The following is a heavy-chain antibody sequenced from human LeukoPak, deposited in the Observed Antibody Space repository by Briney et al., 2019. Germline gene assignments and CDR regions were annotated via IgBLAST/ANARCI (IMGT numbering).Heavy chain of an antibody. CDR3: AREEMTAPIHY. D-gene: IGHD2-21*01. V-gene: IGHV1-18*01. Sequence: ASVKVSCKASGYTFTNYGISWVRQAPGQGLEWMGRISAYDNSTHYAQNLQGRVTMTTDTSASTAYMELRSLRSDDTAVYYCAREEMTAPIHYWGQGTLVTVSS. CDR1: GYTFTNYG. J-gene: IGHJ4*02. CDR2: ISAYDNST.